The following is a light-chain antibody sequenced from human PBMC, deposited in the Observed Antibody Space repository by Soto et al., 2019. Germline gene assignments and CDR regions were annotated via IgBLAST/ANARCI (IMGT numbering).Light chain of an antibody. CDR3: QQRSNWPLT. CDR1: QSVSSY. Sequence: EIVLTQSPATLSLSPGERATLSCRASQSVSSYFAWYQQKPVQAPRLLIYDASNRATCIPARFSGSGSGTDFTLTISSLEPEDFAVYYCQQRSNWPLTFGGGTKVEIK. J-gene: IGKJ4*01. CDR2: DAS. V-gene: IGKV3-11*01.